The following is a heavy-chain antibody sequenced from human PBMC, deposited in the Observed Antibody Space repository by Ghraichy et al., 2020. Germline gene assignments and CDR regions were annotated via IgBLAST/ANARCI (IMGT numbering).Heavy chain of an antibody. J-gene: IGHJ6*02. Sequence: GESLNISCKTSGYTFSTYWIAWVRQMPGKGLEWMGIIYPGDSDTRYSSSFQGQATISADKSLNTAYLQWSSLKASDTAMYFCARLNQMSLYYYQHGMDVWGQGTTVTVSS. V-gene: IGHV5-51*01. D-gene: IGHD5-24*01. CDR2: IYPGDSDT. CDR3: ARLNQMSLYYYQHGMDV. CDR1: GYTFSTYW.